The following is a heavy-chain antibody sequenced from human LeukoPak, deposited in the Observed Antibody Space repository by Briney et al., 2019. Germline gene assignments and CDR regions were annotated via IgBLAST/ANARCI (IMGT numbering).Heavy chain of an antibody. V-gene: IGHV1-18*01. J-gene: IGHJ3*02. D-gene: IGHD2-21*02. Sequence: ASVKVSCKASGYTFTSYGISWVRQAPGQGLEWMGWISANNGNTNYAQKLQGRVTMTTDTSTSTAYMELRSLRSDDTAVYYCARTCGGDCFNAFDIWGQGTMVTVSS. CDR2: ISANNGNT. CDR1: GYTFTSYG. CDR3: ARTCGGDCFNAFDI.